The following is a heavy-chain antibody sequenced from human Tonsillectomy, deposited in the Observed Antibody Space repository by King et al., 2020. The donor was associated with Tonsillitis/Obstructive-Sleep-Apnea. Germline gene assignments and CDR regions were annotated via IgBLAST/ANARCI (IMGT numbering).Heavy chain of an antibody. CDR3: AHRFVVVVASTFESAFDFDY. Sequence: TLKESGPTLVKPTQTLTLTCTFSGFSLSTSGMGVGWIRQPPGKALEWLALIYWDDDKRYSPSLKIRLTITKDTSKNQVVLTMTKMDPVETATYYCAHRFVVVVASTFESAFDFDYWGQGTLVTVSS. V-gene: IGHV2-5*02. CDR1: GFSLSTSGMG. CDR2: IYWDDDK. J-gene: IGHJ4*02. D-gene: IGHD2-15*01.